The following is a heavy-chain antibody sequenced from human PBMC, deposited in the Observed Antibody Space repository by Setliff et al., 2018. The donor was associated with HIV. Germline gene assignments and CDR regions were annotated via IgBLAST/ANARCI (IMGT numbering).Heavy chain of an antibody. CDR3: ARVLSVTMIRGAHGY. CDR2: INPNSGGT. J-gene: IGHJ4*02. CDR1: GYTFTSYD. Sequence: ASVKVSCKASGYTFTSYDINWVRQAPGQGLEWMGWINPNSGGTNYAQKFQGRVTMTSDTSTRTVYMELSSLTSDDTAVYFCARVLSVTMIRGAHGYWGQGTLVTVSS. V-gene: IGHV1-2*02. D-gene: IGHD3-10*01.